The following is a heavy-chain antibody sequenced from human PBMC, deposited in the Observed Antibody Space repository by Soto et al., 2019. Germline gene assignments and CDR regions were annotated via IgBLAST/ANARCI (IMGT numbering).Heavy chain of an antibody. V-gene: IGHV1-69*06. J-gene: IGHJ6*02. Sequence: QVQLVQSGAEVKKPGSSVKVSCKASGGTFSSYAISWVRQAPEQGLEWMGGIIPIFGTANYAQKFQGRVTITADKSSSTAYMELSSLRSEDTAVYYCARERLELREEYGMDVWGQGTTVTVSS. D-gene: IGHD1-7*01. CDR1: GGTFSSYA. CDR3: ARERLELREEYGMDV. CDR2: IIPIFGTA.